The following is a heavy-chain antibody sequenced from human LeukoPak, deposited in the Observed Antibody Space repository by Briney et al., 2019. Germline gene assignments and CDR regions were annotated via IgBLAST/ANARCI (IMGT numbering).Heavy chain of an antibody. V-gene: IGHV4-34*01. CDR1: GGSFSGYY. CDR2: INHSGST. Sequence: SETLSLTCAVYGGSFSGYYWSWIRQPPGKGLEWIGEINHSGSTNYNPSLKSRVTISVDTSKNQFSLKLSSVTAADTAVYYCARGRSSGWYPFDDWGERTLVTASS. J-gene: IGHJ4*02. CDR3: ARGRSSGWYPFDD. D-gene: IGHD6-19*01.